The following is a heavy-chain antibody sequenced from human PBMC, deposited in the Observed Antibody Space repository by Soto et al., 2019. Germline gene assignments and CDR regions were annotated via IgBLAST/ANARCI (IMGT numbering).Heavy chain of an antibody. J-gene: IGHJ4*02. Sequence: QLQLVESGGGVVQPGGSLRLSCSASGFTFRSYGMNWVRQAPGKGLEWVALISFDERTKDYVDSVKGRFTISRDNSEDTLYLQMNSLRVEDTAVYYCARDNHYGISGYYSHLDIWGQGTLVTVSS. V-gene: IGHV3-30*03. D-gene: IGHD3-22*01. CDR3: ARDNHYGISGYYSHLDI. CDR2: ISFDERTK. CDR1: GFTFRSYG.